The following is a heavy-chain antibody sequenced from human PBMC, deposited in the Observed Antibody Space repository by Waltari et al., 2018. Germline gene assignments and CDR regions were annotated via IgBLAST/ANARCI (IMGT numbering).Heavy chain of an antibody. CDR2: RNPNSGNT. CDR1: GYTFTSYD. CDR3: ALRYCSGGSCYSHGMDV. D-gene: IGHD2-15*01. Sequence: QVQLVQSGAEVKKPGASVKVSCKASGYTFTSYDINWVRQATGQGLEWKGWRNPNSGNTGYAQKFQGRVTITRKTAISTAYMELSSLRSEDTAVYYCALRYCSGGSCYSHGMDVWGQGTTVTVSS. J-gene: IGHJ6*02. V-gene: IGHV1-8*03.